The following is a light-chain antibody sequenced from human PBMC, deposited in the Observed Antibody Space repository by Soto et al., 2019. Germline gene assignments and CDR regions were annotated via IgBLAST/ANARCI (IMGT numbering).Light chain of an antibody. J-gene: IGKJ2*01. CDR1: QSISNNF. Sequence: EIVLTQSPGTLSLSPGERATLSCRASQSISNNFLAWYQHKPGQAPRLLIYGASSRATGISDRFSGSGSGTDFTLTISRLEPEDFAVYYCQQYSSSLMYTFGQGTNLEIK. CDR2: GAS. CDR3: QQYSSSLMYT. V-gene: IGKV3-20*01.